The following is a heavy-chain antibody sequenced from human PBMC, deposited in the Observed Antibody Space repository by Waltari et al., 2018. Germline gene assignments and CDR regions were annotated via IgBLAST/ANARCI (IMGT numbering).Heavy chain of an antibody. Sequence: EVQLVESGGGLVQPGGSLSRACAASGFTFSSYWMSWVRQAPGKGLEWVANIKQDGSEKYYVDSVKGRFTISRDNAKNSLYLQMNSLRAEDTAVYYCARDVGSRDVWGQGTTVTVSS. CDR2: IKQDGSEK. J-gene: IGHJ6*02. D-gene: IGHD2-2*03. CDR3: ARDVGSRDV. CDR1: GFTFSSYW. V-gene: IGHV3-7*03.